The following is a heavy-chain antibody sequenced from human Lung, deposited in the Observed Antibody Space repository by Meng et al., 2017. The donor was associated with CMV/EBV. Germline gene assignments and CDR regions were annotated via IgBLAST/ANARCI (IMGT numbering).Heavy chain of an antibody. Sequence: SGPXLVXPTQTLTLTCTFSGFSLSTSGMCVSWVRQPPGKALEWLALIDWDDDKYYSTSLKTRLTISKDTSKNQVVLTMTNMDPVDTATYYCARIPQAGSSWYPPYYYYYGMDVWXQGNXVTVSS. CDR1: GFSLSTSGMC. CDR2: IDWDDDK. J-gene: IGHJ6*02. CDR3: ARIPQAGSSWYPPYYYYYGMDV. V-gene: IGHV2-70*20. D-gene: IGHD6-13*01.